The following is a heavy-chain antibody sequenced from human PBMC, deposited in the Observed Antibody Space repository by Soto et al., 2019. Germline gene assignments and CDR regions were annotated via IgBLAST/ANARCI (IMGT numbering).Heavy chain of an antibody. V-gene: IGHV4-39*01. Sequence: SETLSLTCPVSGGSISSSGYYWGWIRQPPGKGLEWIGSIYYSGSTYYNPSLKSRVTISVDTSKNQFSLKLSSVTAADTAVYYCASPSVAGPRPKGGYYFDYWGQGTLVTVSS. D-gene: IGHD6-19*01. CDR1: GGSISSSGYY. CDR3: ASPSVAGPRPKGGYYFDY. CDR2: IYYSGST. J-gene: IGHJ4*02.